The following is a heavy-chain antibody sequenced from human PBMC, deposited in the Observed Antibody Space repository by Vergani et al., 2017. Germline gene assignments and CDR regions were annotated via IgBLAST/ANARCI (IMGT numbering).Heavy chain of an antibody. V-gene: IGHV4-39*01. J-gene: IGHJ6*02. CDR1: DGSINSRSYY. CDR3: ARGKYNSGDYYYYYGLDV. Sequence: QLLLQDSGPGQVKPSETLSLTCGVSDGSINSRSYYWAWIRHPPGKGLEWIGMMFYSGTTYYNPSLKRRVTIFVDTSKSQFSLKVTSVTAADTAVYFCARGKYNSGDYYYYYGLDVWGQGTTATVSS. CDR2: MFYSGTT. D-gene: IGHD3-22*01.